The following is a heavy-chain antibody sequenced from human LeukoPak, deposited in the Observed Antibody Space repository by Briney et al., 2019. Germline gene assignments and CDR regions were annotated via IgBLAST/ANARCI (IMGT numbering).Heavy chain of an antibody. D-gene: IGHD2-15*01. CDR3: GRKAGDCGGGSCYSIDY. Sequence: GASVKVSCKAFGGSFSSEAISWVRQAPGQGLEWMGGIIPIFGTANYAQKFQGRVTITTDEFTSTAYMEVSSLRSEDTAVYYCGRKAGDCGGGSCYSIDYWGQGTLLTVSS. CDR2: IIPIFGTA. J-gene: IGHJ4*02. V-gene: IGHV1-69*05. CDR1: GGSFSSEA.